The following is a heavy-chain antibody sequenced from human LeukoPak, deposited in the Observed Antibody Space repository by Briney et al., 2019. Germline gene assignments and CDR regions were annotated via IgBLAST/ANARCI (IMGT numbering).Heavy chain of an antibody. V-gene: IGHV3-30*04. CDR3: AREYCSGGSYNEEACAFDI. Sequence: GGSLRLSCAASGFTLSSYAMHWVRQAPGKGLEWVAVISYDGSNKYYADSVKGRFTISRDNSKNTLYLQMNSLRAEDTAVYYCAREYCSGGSYNEEACAFDIWGQGTMVTVSS. J-gene: IGHJ3*02. CDR1: GFTLSSYA. CDR2: ISYDGSNK. D-gene: IGHD2-15*01.